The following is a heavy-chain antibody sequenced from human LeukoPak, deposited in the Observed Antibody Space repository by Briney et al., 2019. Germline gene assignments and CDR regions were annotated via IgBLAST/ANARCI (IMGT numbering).Heavy chain of an antibody. D-gene: IGHD3-10*01. CDR2: IYYSGST. Sequence: SETLSLTCTVSGGSISSGDYYWSWIRQPPGKGLEWIGYIYYSGSTYYNPSLKSRVTISVDRSKNQFSLKPSSVTAADTAVYYCARAGWFGDFDYWGQGTLVTVSS. CDR3: ARAGWFGDFDY. J-gene: IGHJ4*02. V-gene: IGHV4-30-4*01. CDR1: GGSISSGDYY.